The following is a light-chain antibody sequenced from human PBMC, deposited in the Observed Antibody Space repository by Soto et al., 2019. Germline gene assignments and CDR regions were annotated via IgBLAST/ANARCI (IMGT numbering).Light chain of an antibody. J-gene: IGKJ4*01. Sequence: EIVLTQSPETMSVSPGERATLSCRASQSVSSYLAWYQQKPGQAPRLLIYDASNRAADIPARFSGSGSGTDFTLTIGSLEPEDSAVYYCHQRSNWPLTFGGGTKVEIK. V-gene: IGKV3-11*01. CDR2: DAS. CDR1: QSVSSY. CDR3: HQRSNWPLT.